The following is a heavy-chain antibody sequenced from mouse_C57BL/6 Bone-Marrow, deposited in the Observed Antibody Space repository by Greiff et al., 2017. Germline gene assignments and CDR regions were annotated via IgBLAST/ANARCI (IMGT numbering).Heavy chain of an antibody. CDR3: ARNYHIPYAMDY. CDR2: ISSGSSTI. J-gene: IGHJ4*01. CDR1: GFTFSDYG. V-gene: IGHV5-17*01. D-gene: IGHD1-1*02. Sequence: EVKLMESGGGLVKPGGSLKLSCAASGFTFSDYGMHWVRQAPEKGLEWVAYISSGSSTIYYADTVKGRFTISRDNAKNTLFLQMTSLRSEDTAMYYCARNYHIPYAMDYWGQGTSVTVAS.